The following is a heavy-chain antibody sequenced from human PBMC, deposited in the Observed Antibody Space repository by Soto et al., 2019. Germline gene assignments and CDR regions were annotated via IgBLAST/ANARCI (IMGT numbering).Heavy chain of an antibody. J-gene: IGHJ4*02. CDR2: IYYSGST. D-gene: IGHD5-12*01. CDR3: ASRPMGWLQLLSDFGFDY. Sequence: QLQLQVSGPGLVKPSETLSLTCTVSGGSISSSSYYWGWIRQPPGKGLEWIGSIYYSGSTYDNPSLKSRVTITVATSKKQFSRKRSSVTAADPAVYYCASRPMGWLQLLSDFGFDYWGQGTMVTVSS. V-gene: IGHV4-39*01. CDR1: GGSISSSSYY.